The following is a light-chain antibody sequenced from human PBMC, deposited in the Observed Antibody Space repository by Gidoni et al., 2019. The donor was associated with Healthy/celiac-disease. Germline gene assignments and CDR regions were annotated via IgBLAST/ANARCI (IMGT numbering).Light chain of an antibody. Sequence: DIQFTQSPSSLSASVGDRVTITCQASQDISNYLNWYQQKPGKAPKLLIYDASNLETGVPSRFSGSGSGTDFTFTISSLQPEDIATYYCQQYDNLPLTFGGGTKVEIK. CDR3: QQYDNLPLT. V-gene: IGKV1-33*01. CDR2: DAS. CDR1: QDISNY. J-gene: IGKJ4*01.